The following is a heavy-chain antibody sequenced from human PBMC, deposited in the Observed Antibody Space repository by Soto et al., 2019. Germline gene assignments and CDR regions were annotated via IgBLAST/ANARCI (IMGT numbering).Heavy chain of an antibody. J-gene: IGHJ6*02. CDR1: GFTFSDYP. CDR3: ARDEGSGSYPYYYLGMDV. CDR2: ISFDVSKT. V-gene: IGHV3-30-3*01. Sequence: QEQLVEAGGGGVQPGRCLRLSCEAFGFTFSDYPMHWVRQAPGKGLEWVAVISFDVSKTNYADSVKGRFTISRDSSKNTLHLEMKSLRAEDTAVYFCARDEGSGSYPYYYLGMDVWGQGTTVNVSS. D-gene: IGHD6-19*01.